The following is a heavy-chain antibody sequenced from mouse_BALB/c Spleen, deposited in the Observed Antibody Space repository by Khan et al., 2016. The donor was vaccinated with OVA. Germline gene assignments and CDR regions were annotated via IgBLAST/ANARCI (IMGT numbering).Heavy chain of an antibody. CDR1: GFTFSGFG. Sequence: EVELVESGGNLVQPGGSRKLSCAASGFTFSGFGMHWVRQAPEKGLEWVAYISSGRSTIYYADTVKGRFTISRDKPKNTLVLQMTSLRSEDTAMYYCARSRSFGGYYGGAMDYWGQGTSVTVSS. V-gene: IGHV5-17*02. CDR2: ISSGRSTI. D-gene: IGHD2-3*01. J-gene: IGHJ4*01. CDR3: ARSRSFGGYYGGAMDY.